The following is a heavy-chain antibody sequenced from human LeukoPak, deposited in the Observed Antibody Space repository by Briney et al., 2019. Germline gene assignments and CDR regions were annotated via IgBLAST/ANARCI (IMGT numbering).Heavy chain of an antibody. CDR1: GGTFSSYA. J-gene: IGHJ4*02. CDR2: IIPIFGTA. V-gene: IGHV1-69*05. Sequence: GSSVKVSCKASGGTFSSYAISWVRQAPGQGLEWMGGIIPIFGTANYAQKLQGRVTMTTDTSTSTAYMELRSLRSDDTAVYYCATVPAAITPGDYWGQGTLVTVSS. D-gene: IGHD2-2*01. CDR3: ATVPAAITPGDY.